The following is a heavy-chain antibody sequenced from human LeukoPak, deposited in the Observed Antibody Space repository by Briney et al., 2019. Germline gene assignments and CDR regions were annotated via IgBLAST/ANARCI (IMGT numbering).Heavy chain of an antibody. CDR1: GDSFSSNSAA. D-gene: IGHD5-12*01. Sequence: SQTLSLTCAISGDSFSSNSAAWNWIRQSPSRGLEWLGRTYYRSKWYNDYAVSVKSRLTINPDTSKKQFSLQLNAVTPEETAVYYCARATYSGAFDYWGQGTLVTVSS. CDR2: TYYRSKWYN. V-gene: IGHV6-1*01. J-gene: IGHJ4*02. CDR3: ARATYSGAFDY.